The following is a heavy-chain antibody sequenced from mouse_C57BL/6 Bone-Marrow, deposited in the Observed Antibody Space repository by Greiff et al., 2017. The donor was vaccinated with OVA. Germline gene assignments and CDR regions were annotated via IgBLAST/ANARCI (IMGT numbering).Heavy chain of an antibody. CDR3: SRSYYGSSFYYAMDY. D-gene: IGHD1-1*01. J-gene: IGHJ4*01. CDR2: IYPRDGST. V-gene: IGHV1-78*01. CDR1: GYTFTDYT. Sequence: QVQLQQSDAELVKPGASVKISCKVSGYTFTDYTIHWMKQRPEQGLEWIGNIYPRDGSTKYNEKFKGKATLTADKSSSTAYMQLNSLTSENSAVYFCSRSYYGSSFYYAMDYWGQGTSVTVSS.